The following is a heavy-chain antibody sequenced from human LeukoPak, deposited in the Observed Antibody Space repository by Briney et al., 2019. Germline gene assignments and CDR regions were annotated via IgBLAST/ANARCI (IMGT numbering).Heavy chain of an antibody. Sequence: SETLSLTCTISGGSISRYYWTWIRQPPGKGLEWIGYIYYSGSTKYNPSLKSRVTISVDKSKNQFSLKLSSVTAADTAVYYCARATAAAGTKCFDYWGQGTLVTVSS. V-gene: IGHV4-59*12. D-gene: IGHD6-13*01. CDR2: IYYSGST. CDR1: GGSISRYY. CDR3: ARATAAAGTKCFDY. J-gene: IGHJ4*02.